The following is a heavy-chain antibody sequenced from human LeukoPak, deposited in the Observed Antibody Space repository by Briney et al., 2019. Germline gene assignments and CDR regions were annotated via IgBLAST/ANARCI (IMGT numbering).Heavy chain of an antibody. V-gene: IGHV4-39*07. J-gene: IGHJ4*02. CDR2: IYYSGST. Sequence: SETLSLTCTVSGGSISSSSYYWGWIRQPPGKGLEWIGSIYYSGSTYYNPSLKSRVTISVDTSKNQFSLELSSVTAADTAVYYCARDHGEDGYNLFDNWGQGTLVTVSP. CDR3: ARDHGEDGYNLFDN. D-gene: IGHD5-24*01. CDR1: GGSISSSSYY.